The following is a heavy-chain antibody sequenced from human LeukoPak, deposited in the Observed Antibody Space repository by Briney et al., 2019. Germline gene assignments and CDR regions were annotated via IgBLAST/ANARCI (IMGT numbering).Heavy chain of an antibody. V-gene: IGHV1-24*01. CDR1: GYILTDLS. CDR2: FDPEDGET. D-gene: IGHD3-10*01. CDR3: ATTYGSGSDFDC. J-gene: IGHJ4*01. Sequence: ASVKVSCKVSGYILTDLSMHWVRQAPGKGLECMGGFDPEDGETIYAQKFQSRVTMTEDTSTDTAYMELSSLRSDDTAVYYCATTYGSGSDFDCWGQGTLVTVSS.